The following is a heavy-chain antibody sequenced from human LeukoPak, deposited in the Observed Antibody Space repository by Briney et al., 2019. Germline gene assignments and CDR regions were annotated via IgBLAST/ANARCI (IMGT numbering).Heavy chain of an antibody. CDR3: ARDPGSGYFL. CDR1: GFTFRSYS. Sequence: GGSLRLSCAASGFTFRSYSMNWVRQAPGKGLEWVSSISSSSSYIYYADSVKGRFTISRDNAKNSLYLQMNSLRAEDTAVYYCARDPGSGYFLWGQGPRSPSP. CDR2: ISSSSSYI. D-gene: IGHD3-3*01. V-gene: IGHV3-21*01. J-gene: IGHJ6*02.